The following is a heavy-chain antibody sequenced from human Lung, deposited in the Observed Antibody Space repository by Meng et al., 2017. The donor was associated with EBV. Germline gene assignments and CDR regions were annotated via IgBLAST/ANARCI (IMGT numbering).Heavy chain of an antibody. Sequence: VQWREWGPGLVKPSVPLSLPCAVSGGSISSSNWWSWVRQPPGKGLEWIGEIYHSGSTNYNPSLKSRVTISVDKSKNQFSLKLSSVTAADTAVYYCARYCSGGSCYRDVSRNNWYFDLWGRGTLVTVSS. CDR3: ARYCSGGSCYRDVSRNNWYFDL. V-gene: IGHV4-4*02. J-gene: IGHJ2*01. CDR1: GGSISSSNW. CDR2: IYHSGST. D-gene: IGHD2-15*01.